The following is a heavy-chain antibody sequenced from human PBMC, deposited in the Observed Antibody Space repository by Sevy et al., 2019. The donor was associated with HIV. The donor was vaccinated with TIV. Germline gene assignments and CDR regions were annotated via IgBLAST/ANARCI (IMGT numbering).Heavy chain of an antibody. CDR1: GLTFSNYA. CDR3: AQGISGWYMTVFHV. Sequence: GGSLRRSCAASGLTFSNYAMSWVRQVPGKGLEWVSVVSGRDDSTYYTDSVKGRFTISRDNSKNTLYLQMNSLRADDPAVYYCAQGISGWYMTVFHVGGQGTMVTVSS. D-gene: IGHD6-19*01. J-gene: IGHJ3*01. V-gene: IGHV3-23*01. CDR2: VSGRDDST.